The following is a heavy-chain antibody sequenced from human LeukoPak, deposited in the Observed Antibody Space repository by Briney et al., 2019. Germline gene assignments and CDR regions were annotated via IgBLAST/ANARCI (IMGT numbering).Heavy chain of an antibody. CDR2: IKQDGSEK. J-gene: IGHJ4*02. D-gene: IGHD3-3*01. V-gene: IGHV3-7*01. Sequence: GGSLRLSCAASGFTFSSYWMSWVRQAPGKGLEWVANIKQDGSEKYYVDSVKGRFTISRDNAKNSLYLQMNSLRAEDTAVYYCANSSSYYDFWSGYYGYFDYWGQGTLVTVSS. CDR3: ANSSSYYDFWSGYYGYFDY. CDR1: GFTFSSYW.